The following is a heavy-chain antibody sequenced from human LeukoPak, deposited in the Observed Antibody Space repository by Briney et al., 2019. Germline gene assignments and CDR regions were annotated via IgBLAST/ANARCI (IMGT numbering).Heavy chain of an antibody. D-gene: IGHD1-7*01. Sequence: PSETLSLTCTVSSGSICSYYWSWLRQPPGKGLEWIGEINHSGSTNYNPSLKSRVTISVDTSKNQFSLKLSSVTAADTAVYYCARGSNWNFRDAFDIWGQGTMVTVSS. CDR1: SGSICSYY. CDR3: ARGSNWNFRDAFDI. J-gene: IGHJ3*02. V-gene: IGHV4-34*01. CDR2: INHSGST.